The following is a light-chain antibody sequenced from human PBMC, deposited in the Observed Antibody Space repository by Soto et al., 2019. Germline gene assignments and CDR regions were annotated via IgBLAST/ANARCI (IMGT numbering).Light chain of an antibody. CDR3: QRYNRTPRT. J-gene: IGKJ1*01. V-gene: IGKV1-27*01. CDR2: EAS. CDR1: QDISDH. Sequence: DFQMTQSPSSLSASVGDRVTITCRASQDISDHLAWYQHKPGKVPKLLIYEASTLQSGVPSRFSGGGFGTDFTLTFSSLQAEDVAIYYCQRYNRTPRTFGQGTKVELK.